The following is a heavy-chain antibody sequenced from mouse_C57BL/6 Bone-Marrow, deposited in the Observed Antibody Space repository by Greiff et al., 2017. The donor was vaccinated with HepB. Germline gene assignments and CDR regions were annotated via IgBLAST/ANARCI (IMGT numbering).Heavy chain of an antibody. CDR3: ARNYYGSSSYFDV. V-gene: IGHV1-64*01. J-gene: IGHJ1*03. D-gene: IGHD1-1*01. CDR1: GYTFTSYW. Sequence: VQLQQPGAELVKPGASVKLSCKASGYTFTSYWMHWVKQRPGQGLEWIGMIHPNSGSTNYNEKFKSKVTLTVDKSSSTAYMQLSSLTSEDSAVYYCARNYYGSSSYFDVWGTGTTVTVSS. CDR2: IHPNSGST.